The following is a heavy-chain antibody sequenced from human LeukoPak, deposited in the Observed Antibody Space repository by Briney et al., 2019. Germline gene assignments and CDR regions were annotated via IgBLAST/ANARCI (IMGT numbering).Heavy chain of an antibody. Sequence: ASVKVSCKASGYTFTSYAMNWVRQAPGQGLEWMGWINTNTGNPTYAQGFTGRFVFSLDTSVSTAYLQISSLKAEDTAVYYCARGAYDSSGYSTWYYYYYMDVWGKGTTVTVSS. V-gene: IGHV7-4-1*02. D-gene: IGHD3-22*01. J-gene: IGHJ6*03. CDR1: GYTFTSYA. CDR3: ARGAYDSSGYSTWYYYYYMDV. CDR2: INTNTGNP.